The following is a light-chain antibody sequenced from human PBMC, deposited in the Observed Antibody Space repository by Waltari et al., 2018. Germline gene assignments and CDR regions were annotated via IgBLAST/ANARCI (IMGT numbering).Light chain of an antibody. Sequence: QSALTQPPSASGSPGQSVTISCTGTSSDAGGYNYVSWYQQHPGKAPKLLIYEVSKRPPGVRDRFSGSKSGNTASLTVSGLQGEDEADYYCSSYAGSNNFVVFGGGTTLTVL. CDR1: SSDAGGYNY. V-gene: IGLV2-8*01. J-gene: IGLJ2*01. CDR3: SSYAGSNNFVV. CDR2: EVS.